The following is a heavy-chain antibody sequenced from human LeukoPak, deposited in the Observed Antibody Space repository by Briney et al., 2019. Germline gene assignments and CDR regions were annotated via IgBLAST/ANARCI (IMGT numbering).Heavy chain of an antibody. CDR2: IYTSGST. V-gene: IGHV4-4*09. CDR1: GGSISSYY. Sequence: SETLSLTCTVFGGSISSYYWSWIRQPPGKGLEWIGYIYTSGSTNYNPSLKSRVTISVDTSKNQFSLKLSSVTAADTAVYYCARHCASSGYIPFFDYWGQGTLVTVSS. J-gene: IGHJ4*02. D-gene: IGHD3-22*01. CDR3: ARHCASSGYIPFFDY.